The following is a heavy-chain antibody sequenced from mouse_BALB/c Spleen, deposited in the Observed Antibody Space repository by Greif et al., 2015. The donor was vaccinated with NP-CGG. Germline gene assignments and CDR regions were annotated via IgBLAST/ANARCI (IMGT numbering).Heavy chain of an antibody. D-gene: IGHD4-1*01. V-gene: IGHV1S22*01. CDR2: IYPGSGST. CDR1: GYTFTSYW. J-gene: IGHJ3*01. CDR3: TRMGRDAY. Sequence: LQQSGSGLVRPGASVKLSCKASGYTFTSYWMHWVKQRPGQGLEWIGNIYPGSGSTNYDEKFKSKATLTVDTSSSTAYMQLSSLTSEDSAVYYCTRMGRDAYWGQGTLVTVSA.